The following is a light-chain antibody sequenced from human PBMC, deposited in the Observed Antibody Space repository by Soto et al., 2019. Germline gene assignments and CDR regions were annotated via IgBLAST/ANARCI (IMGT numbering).Light chain of an antibody. CDR1: QSISSR. Sequence: DIQMTQSPSTLSASVGDRVTITCRASQSISSRLAWYQQKPGKAPKFLIYDAFSLESGVPLRFSGSGSGTEFTLTISSLQPDDFATYYCQQYNSYPWTFGQGTKVDI. CDR3: QQYNSYPWT. V-gene: IGKV1-5*01. CDR2: DAF. J-gene: IGKJ1*01.